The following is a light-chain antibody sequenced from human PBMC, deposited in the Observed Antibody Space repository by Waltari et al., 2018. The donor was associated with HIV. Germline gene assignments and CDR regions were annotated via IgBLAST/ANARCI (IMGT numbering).Light chain of an antibody. CDR1: SSDDVRYNY. Sequence: QSALTQPDSVSGSPAPSLTICCTGTSSDDVRYNYVSWYQHHPCKAPNLMIYNLSNRPSGVSNRFSGSKSGNSPSLTISGLQAEDEADYYCSSYKSSVVFGGGTKPTVL. CDR3: SSYKSSVV. J-gene: IGLJ2*01. CDR2: NLS. V-gene: IGLV2-14*03.